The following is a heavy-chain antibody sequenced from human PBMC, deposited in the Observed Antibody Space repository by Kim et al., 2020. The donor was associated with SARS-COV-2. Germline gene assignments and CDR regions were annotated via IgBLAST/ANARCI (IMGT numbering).Heavy chain of an antibody. CDR3: ARDNHDYGAEWYFDL. V-gene: IGHV4-59*01. Sequence: SETLSLTCTVSGGSISSYYWSWIRQPPGKGLEWIGYIYYSGSTNYNPSLKSRVTISVDTSKNQFSLKLSSVTAADTAVYYCARDNHDYGAEWYFDLWGRGTLVTVSS. D-gene: IGHD4-17*01. CDR1: GGSISSYY. J-gene: IGHJ2*01. CDR2: IYYSGST.